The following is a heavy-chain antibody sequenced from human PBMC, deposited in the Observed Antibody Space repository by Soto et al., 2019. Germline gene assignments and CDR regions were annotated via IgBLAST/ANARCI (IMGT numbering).Heavy chain of an antibody. CDR2: IWYDGNNK. CDR3: ARGLHSLFDY. J-gene: IGHJ4*02. CDR1: GFTFSNYG. Sequence: ESGGGVVQPGGSLRLSCAASGFTFSNYGMHWVRQAPGKGLEWVAVIWYDGNNKYYADSVKGRFTISRDNSNNTLYVQMTSLRAEDTALYYCARGLHSLFDYWGQGTLVTVSS. V-gene: IGHV3-33*01. D-gene: IGHD2-21*01.